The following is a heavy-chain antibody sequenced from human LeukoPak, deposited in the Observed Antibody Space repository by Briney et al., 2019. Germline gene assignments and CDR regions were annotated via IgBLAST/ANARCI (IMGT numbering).Heavy chain of an antibody. CDR2: ISSGSSII. CDR1: GFSFSTYN. Sequence: GGSLRLSCAASGFSFSTYNMNWVRQAPGKGLEWVSYISSGSSIIYYADSVKGRFTISRDNAKNSLYLQMNSLRAEDTAVYYCVRQQTPHGNFDYWGQGTLVTVSS. CDR3: VRQQTPHGNFDY. D-gene: IGHD1-26*01. J-gene: IGHJ4*02. V-gene: IGHV3-48*01.